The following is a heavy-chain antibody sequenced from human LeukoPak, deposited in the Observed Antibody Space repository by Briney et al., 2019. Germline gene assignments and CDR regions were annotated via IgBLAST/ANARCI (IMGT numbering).Heavy chain of an antibody. CDR2: ISGSGGST. D-gene: IGHD2-21*02. J-gene: IGHJ4*02. CDR3: ASVVVTAISPFEFDY. Sequence: GGSLRLSCAASGFTFSSYAMSWVRQAPGKGLEWVSAISGSGGSTYYADSVKGRFTISRDNSKNTLYLQMNSLGAEDTAVYYCASVVVTAISPFEFDYWGQGTLVTVSS. CDR1: GFTFSSYA. V-gene: IGHV3-23*01.